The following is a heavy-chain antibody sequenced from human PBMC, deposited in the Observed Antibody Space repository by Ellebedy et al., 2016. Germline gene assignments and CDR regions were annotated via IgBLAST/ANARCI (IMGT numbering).Heavy chain of an antibody. D-gene: IGHD6-13*01. CDR2: ISSSSTI. CDR3: ARDPDSSSWYGSGMDV. Sequence: GESLKISCAASGFTFSSYSMNWVRQAPGKGLEWVSYISSSSTIYYADSVKGRFTISRYNAKNSMYLQMNRLRAEDTAVYYCARDPDSSSWYGSGMDVWGQGTTVTVSS. V-gene: IGHV3-48*01. CDR1: GFTFSSYS. J-gene: IGHJ6*02.